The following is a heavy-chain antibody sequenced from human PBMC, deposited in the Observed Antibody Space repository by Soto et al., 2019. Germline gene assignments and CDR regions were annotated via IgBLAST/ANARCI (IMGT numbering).Heavy chain of an antibody. J-gene: IGHJ4*02. CDR2: IFDYGST. V-gene: IGHV3-53*01. Sequence: GGSLRLSCAASGFTVNDNYMNWVRQAPGKGLEWVSIIFDYGSTYYADSVKGRFTISRDNSKNTLFLQMNNLGAEDTAVYYCARGTKYGNKAMVRSYFDSWGQGTLVTVSS. D-gene: IGHD5-18*01. CDR1: GFTVNDNY. CDR3: ARGTKYGNKAMVRSYFDS.